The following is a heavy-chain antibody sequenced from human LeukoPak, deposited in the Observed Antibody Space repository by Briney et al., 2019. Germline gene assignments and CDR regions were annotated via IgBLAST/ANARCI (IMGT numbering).Heavy chain of an antibody. V-gene: IGHV3-23*01. CDR1: GFTFSSYA. CDR3: ARGDTAMVTSHYFDL. D-gene: IGHD5-18*01. CDR2: ISGSSGSS. J-gene: IGHJ4*02. Sequence: GGSLRLSCATTGFTFSSYAMSWVRQAPGRGLEWVSSISGSSGSSYYTDSVKGRFTISRDYSKNTLFLQMNSLRAEDTAIYYCARGDTAMVTSHYFDLWGQGSLVTDSS.